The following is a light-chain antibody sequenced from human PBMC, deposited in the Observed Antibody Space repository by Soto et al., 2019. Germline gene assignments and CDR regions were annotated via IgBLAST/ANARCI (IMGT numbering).Light chain of an antibody. CDR2: GAS. V-gene: IGKV3-20*01. J-gene: IGKJ2*01. CDR1: QSVSNNY. CDR3: QRYNDYQYI. Sequence: EIVLTQSPGTLSLSPGERATLSCRASQSVSNNYLAWYQQKPGQAPRLLIYGASNRATGIPDRFSGSGSGTDFTLTISSLQPDDFATYYCQRYNDYQYIFGQGTKLEIK.